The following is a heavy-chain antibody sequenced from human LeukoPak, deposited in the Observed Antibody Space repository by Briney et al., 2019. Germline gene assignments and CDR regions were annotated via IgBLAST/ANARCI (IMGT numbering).Heavy chain of an antibody. Sequence: GGSLRLSCAASGFTFSSYAMSWVRQAPGKGLEWVSAISGSGGSTYHADSVKGRFTISRDNSKNTLYLQMNSLRAEDTAVYYCAKSSGYYDFWSATRWGQGTLVTVSS. D-gene: IGHD3-3*01. CDR3: AKSSGYYDFWSATR. CDR2: ISGSGGST. CDR1: GFTFSSYA. V-gene: IGHV3-23*01. J-gene: IGHJ4*02.